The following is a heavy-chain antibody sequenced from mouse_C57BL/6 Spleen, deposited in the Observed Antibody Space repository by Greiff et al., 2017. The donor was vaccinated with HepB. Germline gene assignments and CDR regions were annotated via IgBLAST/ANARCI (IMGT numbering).Heavy chain of an antibody. J-gene: IGHJ4*01. Sequence: EVQGVESGGGLVKPGGSLKLSCAASGFTFSDYGMHWVRQAPEKGLEWVAYISSGSSTIYYADTVKGRFTISRDNAKNTLFLQMTSLRSEDTAMYYCARSGYYGSSYDYYAMDYWGQGTSVTV. V-gene: IGHV5-17*01. D-gene: IGHD1-1*01. CDR1: GFTFSDYG. CDR2: ISSGSSTI. CDR3: ARSGYYGSSYDYYAMDY.